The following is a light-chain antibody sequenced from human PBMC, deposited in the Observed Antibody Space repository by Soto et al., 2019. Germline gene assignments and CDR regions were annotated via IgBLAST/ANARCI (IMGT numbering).Light chain of an antibody. J-gene: IGLJ1*01. CDR2: SSN. Sequence: QSVLTQPHSASGTPGQRVTISCSGSSSNIGANSVQWFQRLPGTAPKVLIYSSNHRPSGVPERFSGSKSGTSASLAISELQSDDEADYYCAAWDDSRNGHVFGTGTKVTVL. V-gene: IGLV1-44*01. CDR1: SSNIGANS. CDR3: AAWDDSRNGHV.